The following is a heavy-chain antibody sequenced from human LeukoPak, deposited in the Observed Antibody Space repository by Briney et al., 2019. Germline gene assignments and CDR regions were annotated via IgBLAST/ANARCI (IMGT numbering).Heavy chain of an antibody. CDR1: GFTFSTYA. CDR3: ARLSISGSHLAGGASFDY. V-gene: IGHV3-30*04. D-gene: IGHD1-26*01. Sequence: PGGSLRLSCTASGFTFSTYALHWVRLAPGKGLEWVALTSFDGRNQYYADSVKGRFTVSRDNSKNALYLQMNSLRAEDTAVYYCARLSISGSHLAGGASFDYWGQGTLVTVSS. J-gene: IGHJ4*02. CDR2: TSFDGRNQ.